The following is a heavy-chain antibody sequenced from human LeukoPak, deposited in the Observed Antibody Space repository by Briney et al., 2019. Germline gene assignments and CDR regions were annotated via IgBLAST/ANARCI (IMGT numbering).Heavy chain of an antibody. CDR3: ARDSSYDSSGYPLDY. J-gene: IGHJ4*02. CDR2: IKQDGSEK. CDR1: GFTFSSYW. D-gene: IGHD3-22*01. V-gene: IGHV3-7*01. Sequence: GGSLRLSCAASGFTFSSYWMSWVRQAPGKGLEWVANIKQDGSEKYYVDSVKGRFTISRDNAKNSLYLQMNSLRAEDTAVYYCARDSSYDSSGYPLDYWGQGTLVTVSS.